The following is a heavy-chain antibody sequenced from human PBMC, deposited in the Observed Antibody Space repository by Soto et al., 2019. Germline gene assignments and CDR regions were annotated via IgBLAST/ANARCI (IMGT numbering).Heavy chain of an antibody. D-gene: IGHD2-2*01. Sequence: PGGSLRLSCAASGFTFSSYAMSWVRQAPGKEQEWVSAISGSGGSTYYAESVKGRFTISRDNSKNTLYLQMNSLRAEDTVVYYCAKSSGPVVPAAFDYWGQGTLVTVSS. J-gene: IGHJ4*02. CDR2: ISGSGGST. CDR3: AKSSGPVVPAAFDY. V-gene: IGHV3-23*01. CDR1: GFTFSSYA.